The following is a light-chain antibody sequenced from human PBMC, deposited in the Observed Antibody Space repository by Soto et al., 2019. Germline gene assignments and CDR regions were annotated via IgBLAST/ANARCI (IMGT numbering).Light chain of an antibody. CDR3: QHYNNRPPWT. Sequence: EIVMTQSPATLSVPPGERATLSCRASERISSNLAWYQQKPGQAPRLLIFGASSRASGISARFSGSRSGTEFTLTISSLQPEDFAVYYCQHYNNRPPWTFGQGTKVEIK. CDR2: GAS. J-gene: IGKJ1*01. V-gene: IGKV3-15*01. CDR1: ERISSN.